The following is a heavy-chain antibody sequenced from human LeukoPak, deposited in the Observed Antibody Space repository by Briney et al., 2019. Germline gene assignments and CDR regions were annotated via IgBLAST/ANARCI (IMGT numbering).Heavy chain of an antibody. CDR1: GGSISSSSYY. Sequence: SETLSLTCTVSGGSISSSSYYWGWIRQPPGMGLEWIGSIYYSGSTYYNPSLKSRVTISVDTSKNQFSLKLSSVTAADTAVYYCARSLRVGHIDYWGQGTLVTVSS. V-gene: IGHV4-39*01. CDR2: IYYSGST. J-gene: IGHJ4*02. CDR3: ARSLRVGHIDY. D-gene: IGHD3-10*01.